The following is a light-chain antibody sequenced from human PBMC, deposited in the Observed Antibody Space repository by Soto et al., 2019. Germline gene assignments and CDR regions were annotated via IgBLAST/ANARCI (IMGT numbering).Light chain of an antibody. Sequence: DIQMTQSPSTLPASVGDRVTITCRASQTISSWLAWYQQKPGKAPKLLIYKASTLKSGVPSRFSGSGSETEFTLTISSLQPDDFATYYCQHYNSYSEAFGQGTKV. J-gene: IGKJ1*01. CDR3: QHYNSYSEA. CDR2: KAS. V-gene: IGKV1-5*03. CDR1: QTISSW.